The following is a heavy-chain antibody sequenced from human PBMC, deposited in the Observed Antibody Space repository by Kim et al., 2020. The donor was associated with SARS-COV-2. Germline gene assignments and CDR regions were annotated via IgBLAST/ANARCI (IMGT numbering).Heavy chain of an antibody. CDR3: ARDNGDAVPAATVGDFDY. V-gene: IGHV1-3*01. CDR1: GYTFTSYA. D-gene: IGHD2-2*01. Sequence: ASVKVSCKASGYTFTSYAMHWVRQAPGQRLEWMGWINAGNGNTKYSQKFQGRVTITRDTSASTAYMELSSLRSEDTAVYYCARDNGDAVPAATVGDFDYWGQGTLVTVSS. J-gene: IGHJ4*02. CDR2: INAGNGNT.